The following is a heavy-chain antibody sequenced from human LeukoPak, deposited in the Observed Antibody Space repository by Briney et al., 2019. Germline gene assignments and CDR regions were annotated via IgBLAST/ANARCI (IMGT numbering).Heavy chain of an antibody. Sequence: PSETLSLTCAVYGGSFSGYYWSWIRQPPGKGLEWIGEINHSGSTNYNPSLKSRVTISVDTSKNQFSLKLSSVTAADTAMYYCARVSGYDYDYWGQGTLVTVSS. CDR2: INHSGST. CDR1: GGSFSGYY. CDR3: ARVSGYDYDY. J-gene: IGHJ4*02. D-gene: IGHD5-12*01. V-gene: IGHV4-34*01.